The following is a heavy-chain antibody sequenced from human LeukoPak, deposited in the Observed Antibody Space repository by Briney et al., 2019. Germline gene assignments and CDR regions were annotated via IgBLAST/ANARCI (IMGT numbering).Heavy chain of an antibody. V-gene: IGHV4-59*01. CDR2: IYYGGST. Sequence: SETLSLTCTVSGGSISSYYWSWIRQPPGKGLEWIGYIYYGGSTNYNPSLKSRVTISVDTSKNQFSLKLSSVTAADTAVYYCARLSNLAVAGNFFDYWGQGTLVTVSS. D-gene: IGHD6-19*01. CDR1: GGSISSYY. CDR3: ARLSNLAVAGNFFDY. J-gene: IGHJ4*02.